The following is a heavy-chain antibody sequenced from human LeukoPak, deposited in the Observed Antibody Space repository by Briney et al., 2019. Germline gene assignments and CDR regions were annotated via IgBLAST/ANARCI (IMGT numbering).Heavy chain of an antibody. CDR2: IHPGDSDT. Sequence: GESLKISCKGSGYSITSHWIGWVRQMPGKGLEWMGLIHPGDSDTRYSPSFQGQVTFSADKSISTAYLQWSSLKATDTAMYYCARHKSDTAMTYYFDYWGQGTLVIVSS. CDR1: GYSITSHW. CDR3: ARHKSDTAMTYYFDY. J-gene: IGHJ4*02. D-gene: IGHD5-18*01. V-gene: IGHV5-51*01.